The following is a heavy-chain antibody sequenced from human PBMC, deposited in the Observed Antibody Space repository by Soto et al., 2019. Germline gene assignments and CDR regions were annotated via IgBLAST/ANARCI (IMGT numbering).Heavy chain of an antibody. J-gene: IGHJ5*02. D-gene: IGHD3-9*01. CDR3: ARYPSAFYWSPHGSER. CDR1: GYTFTSYG. Sequence: ASVNVSCKASGYTFTSYGISWVRQAPGQGLEWMGWISAYNGNTNYAQKLQGRVTMTTDTSTSTAYMELRSLRSDDTAVYYCARYPSAFYWSPHGSERWGQGNMVTISA. CDR2: ISAYNGNT. V-gene: IGHV1-18*01.